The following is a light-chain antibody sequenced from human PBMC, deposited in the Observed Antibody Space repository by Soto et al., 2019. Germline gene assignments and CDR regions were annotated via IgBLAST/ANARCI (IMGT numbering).Light chain of an antibody. CDR2: DAS. J-gene: IGKJ2*01. V-gene: IGKV3-11*01. CDR1: QSVSRY. Sequence: EIVLTQSPATLSLSPGDTATLSCRASQSVSRYLAWYQQKPGQAPRLLIYDASNRATGIPARFSGSGSGTDFTLTNGSLEPEDFAVYYCQNRRNWPRNFGQGTKVEIK. CDR3: QNRRNWPRN.